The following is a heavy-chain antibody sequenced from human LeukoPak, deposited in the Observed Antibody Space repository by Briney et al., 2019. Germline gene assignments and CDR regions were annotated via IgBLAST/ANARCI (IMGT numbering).Heavy chain of an antibody. J-gene: IGHJ4*02. V-gene: IGHV4-59*08. CDR3: AIQGGANSFDY. CDR1: GGSISTYF. Sequence: SETLSLTCAVSGGSISTYFWSWIRQPPGKGLEWIGYIYYSGSTNYNPSLKSRVTISVDTSKNQFSLKLSSVTAADTAMYYCAIQGGANSFDYWGQGILVTVSS. D-gene: IGHD1-1*01. CDR2: IYYSGST.